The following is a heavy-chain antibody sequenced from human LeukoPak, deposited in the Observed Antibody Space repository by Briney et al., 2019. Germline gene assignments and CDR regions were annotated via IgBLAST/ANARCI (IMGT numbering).Heavy chain of an antibody. J-gene: IGHJ4*02. Sequence: AGGSLRLSCAASGFIFSHYGMHWVRQAPGKGLEWLAFMRYDGINTYYADSVRGRFTISRDNSKNTLYLQMNSLRPEDTAVYYCAPPLDTPTFTRDFDYWGQGTLVTVSS. V-gene: IGHV3-30*02. CDR1: GFIFSHYG. CDR2: MRYDGINT. D-gene: IGHD5-18*01. CDR3: APPLDTPTFTRDFDY.